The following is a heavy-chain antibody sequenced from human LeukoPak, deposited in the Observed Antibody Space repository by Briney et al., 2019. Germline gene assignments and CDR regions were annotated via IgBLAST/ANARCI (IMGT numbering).Heavy chain of an antibody. Sequence: GRSLRLSCAASGFTFSSYGKHWVRQAPGKGLEWVAVISYDGSNKYYADSVTGRFTISRDNSKNTLYLQMNSLRAEDTAVYYCAKDCSGGSCMDYWGQGTLVTVSS. J-gene: IGHJ4*02. V-gene: IGHV3-30*18. CDR2: ISYDGSNK. CDR3: AKDCSGGSCMDY. D-gene: IGHD2-15*01. CDR1: GFTFSSYG.